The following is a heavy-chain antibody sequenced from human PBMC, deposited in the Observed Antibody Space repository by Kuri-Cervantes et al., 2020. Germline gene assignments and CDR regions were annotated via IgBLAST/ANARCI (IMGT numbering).Heavy chain of an antibody. J-gene: IGHJ4*02. CDR1: RFTFSNYG. D-gene: IGHD4-17*01. CDR2: IWYDGSNK. CDR3: AKIGGTTVTTWGYFDY. Sequence: GESLKISCAASRFTFSNYGMHWVRQAPGKGLEWVAVIWYDGSNKYYADSVKGRFTISRDISKNTLYLQMNSLRAEDTAVYYCAKIGGTTVTTWGYFDYWGQGTLVTVSS. V-gene: IGHV3-30*02.